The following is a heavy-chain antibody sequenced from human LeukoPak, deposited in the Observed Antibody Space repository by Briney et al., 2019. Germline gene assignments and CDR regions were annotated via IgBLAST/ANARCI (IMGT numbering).Heavy chain of an antibody. CDR3: ARVRYYSKYFQH. J-gene: IGHJ1*01. Sequence: SETLSLTCAVSGGSISSGGYSWSWIRQPPGKGLEWIGYIYHSGSTYYNPSLKSRVTISVDRSKNQFSLKLSSVTAADTAVYYCARVRYYSKYFQHWGQGTLVTVSS. D-gene: IGHD3-10*01. CDR2: IYHSGST. V-gene: IGHV4-30-2*01. CDR1: GGSISSGGYS.